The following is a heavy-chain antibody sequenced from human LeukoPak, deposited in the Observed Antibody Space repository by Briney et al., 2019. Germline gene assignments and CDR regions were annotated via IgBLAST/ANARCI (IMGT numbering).Heavy chain of an antibody. J-gene: IGHJ4*02. Sequence: GGSLRLSCEASGFTFRVYWMTWVRRAPGKGLEWVANVKQDGTEKFYVDSVKGRFTISRDNGKNSLYLQMNSLRVEDTAIYYCARAGGTSWADYWGQGTLVTVSS. V-gene: IGHV3-7*01. CDR2: VKQDGTEK. D-gene: IGHD6-13*01. CDR1: GFTFRVYW. CDR3: ARAGGTSWADY.